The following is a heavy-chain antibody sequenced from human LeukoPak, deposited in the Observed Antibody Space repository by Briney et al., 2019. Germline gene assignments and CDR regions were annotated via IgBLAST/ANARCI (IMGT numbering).Heavy chain of an antibody. CDR2: IKQDGSEK. CDR3: ARGGATTFGLWGNAFDI. V-gene: IGHV3-7*01. Sequence: GGSLRLSCTASGFTFNDYWMTWVRQAPGKGLEWVANIKQDGSEKYYVDSVKGRFTISRDNAKNSLYLQMNSLRAEDTAVYYCARGGATTFGLWGNAFDIWGQGTMVTVSS. D-gene: IGHD3/OR15-3a*01. J-gene: IGHJ3*02. CDR1: GFTFNDYW.